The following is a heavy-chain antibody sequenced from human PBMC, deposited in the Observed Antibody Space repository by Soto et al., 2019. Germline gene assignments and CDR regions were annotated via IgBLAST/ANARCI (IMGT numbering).Heavy chain of an antibody. CDR2: ISAYNGNT. J-gene: IGHJ4*02. D-gene: IGHD3-16*02. Sequence: QVQLVQSGAEVKKPGASVKVSCKASGYTFTSYGISWVRQAPGQGLEWMGWISAYNGNTNYAQKLQGRVTMTTDTSPSTAYMELRSLRSDDTAVYYCARVGLGVWGSYRPYPFDYWGQGTLVTVSS. CDR1: GYTFTSYG. CDR3: ARVGLGVWGSYRPYPFDY. V-gene: IGHV1-18*01.